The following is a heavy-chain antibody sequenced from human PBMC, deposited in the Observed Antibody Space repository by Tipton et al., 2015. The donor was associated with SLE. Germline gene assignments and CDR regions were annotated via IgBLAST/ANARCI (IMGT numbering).Heavy chain of an antibody. Sequence: LRLSCAVYGGSFSGYYWSWIRQPPGKGLEWIGYIYYSGSTNYNPSLKSRVTISIDTSKNQFSLKLNSVTAADTAVYYCARALQNYFDYWGQGTLVTVSS. J-gene: IGHJ4*02. CDR1: GGSFSGYY. CDR2: IYYSGST. V-gene: IGHV4-59*12. CDR3: ARALQNYFDY.